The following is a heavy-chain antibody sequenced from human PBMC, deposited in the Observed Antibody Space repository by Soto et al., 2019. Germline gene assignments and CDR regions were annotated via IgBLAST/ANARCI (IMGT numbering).Heavy chain of an antibody. D-gene: IGHD2-21*01. J-gene: IGHJ2*01. Sequence: QVQLVQSGAEVKEPGASVKVSCRASGYTFTNYAIHWVRQAPGQRLEWMGWLNPGNGNTKYPQKFQGRVTITRDTSASTAYMFLSSLRSEDTAVYYCARDQGIPYCGGDCYSDWYYDLWDRGTLVTVSS. CDR3: ARDQGIPYCGGDCYSDWYYDL. V-gene: IGHV1-3*01. CDR2: LNPGNGNT. CDR1: GYTFTNYA.